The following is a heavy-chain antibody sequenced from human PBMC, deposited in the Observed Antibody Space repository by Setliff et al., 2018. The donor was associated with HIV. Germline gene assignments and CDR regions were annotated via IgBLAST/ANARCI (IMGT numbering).Heavy chain of an antibody. CDR2: VIPLFGTE. D-gene: IGHD6-19*01. V-gene: IGHV1-69*13. CDR1: GGTFSSYG. CDR3: ARPAVLISTDYYYYMDV. Sequence: SVKVSCKSSGGTFSSYGVTWVRQAHGQGLEWMGGVIPLFGTEKVAQKFQGRVTITADESTNTAYMELSSLRSEDTAIYYCARPAVLISTDYYYYMDVWGQGTTVTVS. J-gene: IGHJ6*02.